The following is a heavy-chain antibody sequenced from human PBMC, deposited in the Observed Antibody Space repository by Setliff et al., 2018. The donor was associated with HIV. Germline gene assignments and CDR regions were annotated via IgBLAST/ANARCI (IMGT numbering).Heavy chain of an antibody. CDR2: INTNTGNP. CDR3: ARHRYCGGDCYPPGIDDAFDI. D-gene: IGHD2-21*02. V-gene: IGHV7-4-1*02. J-gene: IGHJ3*02. Sequence: ASVKVSCKASGYTFTSYAMNWVRQAPGQGLEWMGWINTNTGNPTYAQGFTGRFVFSLDTSVSTTYLQISSLKAEDTAMYYCARHRYCGGDCYPPGIDDAFDIWGQGTMVTVSS. CDR1: GYTFTSYA.